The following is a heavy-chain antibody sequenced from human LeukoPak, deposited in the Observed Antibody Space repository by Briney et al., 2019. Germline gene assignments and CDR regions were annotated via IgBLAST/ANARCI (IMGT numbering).Heavy chain of an antibody. CDR2: ISYDGSNK. V-gene: IGHV3-30*04. D-gene: IGHD3-22*01. Sequence: PGGSLRLSCAASGFTFSSYAMLWVRQAPGKGLEWVAVISYDGSNKYYADSVKGRFTISRDNSKNTLYLQMNSLRAEDTAVYYCARDPGYDSSGYFDYWGQGTLVTVSS. J-gene: IGHJ4*02. CDR1: GFTFSSYA. CDR3: ARDPGYDSSGYFDY.